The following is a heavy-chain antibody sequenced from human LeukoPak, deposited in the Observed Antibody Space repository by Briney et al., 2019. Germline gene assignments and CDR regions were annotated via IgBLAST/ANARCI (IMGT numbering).Heavy chain of an antibody. Sequence: GASVKVSCKASGYTFTGYYMHWVRQAPGQGLEWMGWINPNSGGTNYAQKFQGRATMTRDTSIRTAYMELSGLRSDDTAVYYCACVVGATSEKSNWGQGTLVTVSS. CDR1: GYTFTGYY. V-gene: IGHV1-2*02. D-gene: IGHD1-26*01. CDR3: ACVVGATSEKSN. J-gene: IGHJ4*02. CDR2: INPNSGGT.